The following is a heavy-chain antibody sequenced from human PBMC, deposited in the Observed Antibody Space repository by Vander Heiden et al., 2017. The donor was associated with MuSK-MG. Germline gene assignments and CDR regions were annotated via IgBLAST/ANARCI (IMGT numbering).Heavy chain of an antibody. J-gene: IGHJ4*02. CDR3: AKDSHYYDSSGIISGLAPYYFDY. V-gene: IGHV3-23*01. Sequence: EVQLLESGGCSVQPGGSLRLSCAASGFPFSIYAMSWVRQAPGKGLEWVSAISGSGGSTYYADSVKGRFTISRDNSKNTLYLQMNSLRAKDTAVYYCAKDSHYYDSSGIISGLAPYYFDYWGQGTLVTVSS. D-gene: IGHD3-22*01. CDR1: GFPFSIYA. CDR2: ISGSGGST.